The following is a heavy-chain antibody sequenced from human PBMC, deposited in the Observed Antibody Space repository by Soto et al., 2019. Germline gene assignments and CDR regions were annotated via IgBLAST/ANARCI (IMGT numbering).Heavy chain of an antibody. V-gene: IGHV3-30*02. CDR1: GFTFSSYG. D-gene: IGHD2-15*01. J-gene: IGHJ4*02. CDR3: AKGGPLYCSGGSCYSGDYFDY. Sequence: GSLRLSCAASGFTFSSYGMHWVRQAPGKGLEWVAVIWYDGSNKYYADSVKGRFTISRDNSKNTLYLQMNSLRAEDTAVYYCAKGGPLYCSGGSCYSGDYFDYWGQGTLVTVSS. CDR2: IWYDGSNK.